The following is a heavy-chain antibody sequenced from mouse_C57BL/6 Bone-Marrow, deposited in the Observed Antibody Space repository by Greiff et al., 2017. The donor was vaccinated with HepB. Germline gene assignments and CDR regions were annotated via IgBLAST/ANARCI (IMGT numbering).Heavy chain of an antibody. J-gene: IGHJ2*01. CDR1: GYTFTSYW. D-gene: IGHD1-1*01. CDR3: ARERDYYGSSY. V-gene: IGHV1-50*01. Sequence: QVQLQQPGAELVKPGASVKLSCKASGYTFTSYWMQWVKQRPGQGLEWIGEIDPSDSYTNYNQKFKGKATLTVDTSSSTAYMQLSSLTSEDSAVYYCARERDYYGSSYWGQGTTLTVSS. CDR2: IDPSDSYT.